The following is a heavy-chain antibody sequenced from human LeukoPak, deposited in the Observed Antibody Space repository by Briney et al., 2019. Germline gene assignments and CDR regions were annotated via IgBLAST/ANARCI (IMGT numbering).Heavy chain of an antibody. CDR2: SYLGNPDT. J-gene: IGHJ5*02. D-gene: IGHD2-15*01. V-gene: IGHV5-51*01. CDR1: GYSFTSYW. Sequence: GESLKISCKGSGYSFTSYWIGWVRQMPGKGPEWMGFSYLGNPDTRYSPSFQGQVTISADKSISTAYLQWSSLKASDTAMYYCARQSVYCSGGSCYLGVIWFDPWGQGTLVTVSS. CDR3: ARQSVYCSGGSCYLGVIWFDP.